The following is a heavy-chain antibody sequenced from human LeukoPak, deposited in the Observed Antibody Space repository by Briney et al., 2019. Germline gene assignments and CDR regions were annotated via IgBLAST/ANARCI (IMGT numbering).Heavy chain of an antibody. CDR2: INPDSGGT. Sequence: ASVKVSCKASGYTFTDSYIHWVRQAPGQRLEWMGWINPDSGGTNYAQKFQGRVTVTRDTSISTAYMELSRLRSDDTAVYYCARDLGCSRTSCYYASDYWGQGTLLTVSS. D-gene: IGHD2-2*01. J-gene: IGHJ4*02. CDR3: ARDLGCSRTSCYYASDY. CDR1: GYTFTDSY. V-gene: IGHV1-2*02.